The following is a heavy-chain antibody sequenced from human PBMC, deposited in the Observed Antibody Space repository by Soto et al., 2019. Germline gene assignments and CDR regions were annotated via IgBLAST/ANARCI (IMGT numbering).Heavy chain of an antibody. J-gene: IGHJ6*02. Sequence: SETLSLTCSVSGADINTYSWTWIRQPAGRGLEWIGRIYTSASINYNPSLKGRVTLSVDTSTNQVSLRLASVTAADTAIYYCARDREAGYNFYYGMDVWGQGTTVTVSS. D-gene: IGHD6-19*01. CDR3: ARDREAGYNFYYGMDV. V-gene: IGHV4-4*07. CDR2: IYTSASI. CDR1: GADINTYS.